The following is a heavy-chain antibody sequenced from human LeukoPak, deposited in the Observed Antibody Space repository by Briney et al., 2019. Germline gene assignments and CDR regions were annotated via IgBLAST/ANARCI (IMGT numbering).Heavy chain of an antibody. J-gene: IGHJ4*01. CDR3: GREGVAVTGLDY. CDR1: GYTFSIYN. D-gene: IGHD4-11*01. CDR2: INPSGGT. Sequence: ASVKVSCKASGYTFSIYNMHWVRQAPGQGLEWMGIINPSGGTSYAQKLQGRITMTRDTSTSTLYMELSRLRSEDTAVYYCGREGVAVTGLDYWGQGTLVTVSS. V-gene: IGHV1-46*01.